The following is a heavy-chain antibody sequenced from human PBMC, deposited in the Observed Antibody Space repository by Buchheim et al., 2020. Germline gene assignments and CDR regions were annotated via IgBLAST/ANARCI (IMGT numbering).Heavy chain of an antibody. Sequence: QVQLQESGPGLVKPSQTLSLTCTVSGGSISSGSYYWSWIRQPAGKGLEWIERIYTSGSTNYNPSLKSRVTISVDTSKNQFSLKLSSVTAADTAVYYCARARLGYFDYWGQGTL. J-gene: IGHJ4*02. CDR1: GGSISSGSYY. CDR2: IYTSGST. CDR3: ARARLGYFDY. V-gene: IGHV4-61*02. D-gene: IGHD6-6*01.